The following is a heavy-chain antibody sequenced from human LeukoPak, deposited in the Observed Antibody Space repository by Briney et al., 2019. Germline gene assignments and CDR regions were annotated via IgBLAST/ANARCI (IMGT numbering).Heavy chain of an antibody. V-gene: IGHV1-3*01. CDR1: GYTFTSYA. J-gene: IGHJ4*02. CDR2: INAGNGNT. D-gene: IGHD5-18*01. Sequence: GASVRGSCKASGYTFTSYAMHCVREAPGQRLEWMGWINAGNGNTKYSQKFQGRVTITRDTSASTAYMELSSLRSEDTAVYYCAREGGYSYGYGNDYWGQGTLVTVSS. CDR3: AREGGYSYGYGNDY.